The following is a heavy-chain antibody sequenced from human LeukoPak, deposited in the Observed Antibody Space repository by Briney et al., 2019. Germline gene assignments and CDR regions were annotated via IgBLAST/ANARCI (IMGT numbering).Heavy chain of an antibody. J-gene: IGHJ5*02. D-gene: IGHD1-14*01. Sequence: GASVKVSCKASGGTFSSYAISWVRQAPGQGLEWMGGIIPIFGTANYAQKFQGRVTITADESTSTAYMELSSRRSEDTAVYYCARDLSRTYDPWGQGTLVTVSS. V-gene: IGHV1-69*13. CDR3: ARDLSRTYDP. CDR2: IIPIFGTA. CDR1: GGTFSSYA.